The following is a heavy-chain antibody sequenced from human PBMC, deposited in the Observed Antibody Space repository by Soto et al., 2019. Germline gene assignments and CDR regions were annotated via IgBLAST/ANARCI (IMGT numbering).Heavy chain of an antibody. V-gene: IGHV2-26*01. CDR3: ARRRGPDYYYGMDV. J-gene: IGHJ6*02. CDR2: IFSNDEK. CDR1: GFSLSNARMG. Sequence: QVTLKESGPVLVKPTEPLTLTCTVSGFSLSNARMGVSWIRQPPGKALEWLAHIFSNDEKSYSTSLKSRLTISKDTPKSQVVLTMTNMDPVDTATYYCARRRGPDYYYGMDVWGQGTTVTVSS.